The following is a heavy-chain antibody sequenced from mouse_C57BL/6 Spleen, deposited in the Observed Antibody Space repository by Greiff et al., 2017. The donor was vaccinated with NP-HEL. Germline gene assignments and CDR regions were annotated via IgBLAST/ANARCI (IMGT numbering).Heavy chain of an antibody. CDR3: ARNEELSFDY. J-gene: IGHJ2*01. V-gene: IGHV2-9-1*01. CDR1: GFSLTSYA. CDR2: IWPGGGT. Sequence: QVQLKESGPGLVAPSQSLYITCTVSGFSLTSYAISWVRQPPGKGLEWLGVIWPGGGTNSNSALKSRLSISKDNSKSQVFLKMNSLQTDDTARYYCARNEELSFDYWGQGTTLTVSS. D-gene: IGHD1-1*02.